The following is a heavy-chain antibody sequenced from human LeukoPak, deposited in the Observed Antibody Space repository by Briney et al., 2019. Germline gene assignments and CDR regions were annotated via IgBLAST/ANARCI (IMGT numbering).Heavy chain of an antibody. CDR3: AKFMGALDS. V-gene: IGHV3-23*01. D-gene: IGHD1-26*01. CDR1: GFTFSSYD. J-gene: IGHJ4*02. Sequence: PGGSLRLSCAASGFTFSSYDMSWVRQVPGKGLEWVSVISSSGGITYYADSVKGRFTISRDNSKNTLYLQMISLRAEDTAVYYCAKFMGALDSWGQGTLVTVPS. CDR2: ISSSGGIT.